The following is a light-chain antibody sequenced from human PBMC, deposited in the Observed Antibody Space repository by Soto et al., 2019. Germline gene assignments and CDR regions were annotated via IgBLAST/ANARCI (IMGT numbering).Light chain of an antibody. Sequence: EIVMTQSPATLSVSPGQRATLSCRARQSVSSSYLASYQQKPRQAPRLLIYGASSRATGIPHRFSGSGSGTDFTLTISRLEPEDFAVYYCQQYGSSPPWTFGQGTKVDI. J-gene: IGKJ1*01. CDR1: QSVSSSY. V-gene: IGKV3-20*01. CDR3: QQYGSSPPWT. CDR2: GAS.